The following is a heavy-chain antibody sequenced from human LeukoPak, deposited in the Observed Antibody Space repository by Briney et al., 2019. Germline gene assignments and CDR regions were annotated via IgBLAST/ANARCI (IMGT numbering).Heavy chain of an antibody. CDR2: IYSGGST. CDR3: ARDRVVTRGGFDY. CDR1: GFTVSSNY. V-gene: IGHV3-53*01. Sequence: PGGSLRLSCAASGFTVSSNYMSWVRQAPGKGLEWVSVIYSGGSTYYADSVKGRFTISRDNAKNSLYLQMNSLRAEDTAVYYCARDRVVTRGGFDYWGQGTLVTVSS. D-gene: IGHD4-23*01. J-gene: IGHJ4*02.